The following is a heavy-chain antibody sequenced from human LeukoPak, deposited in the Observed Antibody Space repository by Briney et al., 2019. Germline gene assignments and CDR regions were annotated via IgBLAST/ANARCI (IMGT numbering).Heavy chain of an antibody. Sequence: SETLSLTCTVSGGSISSGSYYWSWIRQPAGKGLEWIGRIYTSGSTNYNPSLKSRVTISVDTPKNQFSLKLSSVTAADTAVYYCARDALISDDAFDIWGQGTMVTVSS. CDR2: IYTSGST. V-gene: IGHV4-61*02. CDR1: GGSISSGSYY. J-gene: IGHJ3*02. CDR3: ARDALISDDAFDI. D-gene: IGHD3-10*01.